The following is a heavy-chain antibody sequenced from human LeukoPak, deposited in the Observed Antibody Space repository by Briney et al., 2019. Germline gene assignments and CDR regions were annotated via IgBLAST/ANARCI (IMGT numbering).Heavy chain of an antibody. V-gene: IGHV3-7*01. CDR1: GFTFSSYA. Sequence: PGGSLRLSCAASGFTFSSYAMSWVRQVPGKGLEWVANIKQEGSEKYYMDSVKGRFTISRDNAKNSLYLQMNSLRAEDTAVYYCARDVTGSSGYYYFDFWGQGTLVTVSS. D-gene: IGHD6-19*01. J-gene: IGHJ4*02. CDR2: IKQEGSEK. CDR3: ARDVTGSSGYYYFDF.